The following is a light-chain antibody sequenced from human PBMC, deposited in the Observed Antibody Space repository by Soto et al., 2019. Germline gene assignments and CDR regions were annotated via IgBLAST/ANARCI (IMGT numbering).Light chain of an antibody. CDR2: EAS. Sequence: DMQMTQSPSSLSASVGDRVTITCHASQDIDKFLNGYQQKPGKAPKLLIDEASNLQTGVPSRFSGSGSGTHCILSIGSLQPEDVAIYYCQQYADLPITFGQGTRLEIK. CDR1: QDIDKF. J-gene: IGKJ5*01. V-gene: IGKV1-33*01. CDR3: QQYADLPIT.